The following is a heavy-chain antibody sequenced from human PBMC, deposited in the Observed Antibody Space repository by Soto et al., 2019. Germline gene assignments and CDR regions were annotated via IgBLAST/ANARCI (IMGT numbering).Heavy chain of an antibody. CDR3: AREEYSISSEVYWAYYYYYYMDV. CDR1: GGTFSSYT. CDR2: IIPILGIA. V-gene: IGHV1-69*02. J-gene: IGHJ6*03. D-gene: IGHD6-6*01. Sequence: SVKVSCKASGGTFSSYTISWVRQAPGQGLEWMGRIIPILGIANYAQKFQGRVTITADKSTSTAYMELSSLRSEDTAVYYCAREEYSISSEVYWAYYYYYYMDVWGKGTTVTVSS.